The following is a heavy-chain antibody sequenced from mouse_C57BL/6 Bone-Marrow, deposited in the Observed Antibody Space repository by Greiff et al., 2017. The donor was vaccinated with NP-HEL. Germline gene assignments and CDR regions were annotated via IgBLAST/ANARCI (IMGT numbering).Heavy chain of an antibody. CDR1: YW. V-gene: IGHV1-59*01. D-gene: IGHD1-1*01. Sequence: YWMHWVKQRPGQGLEWIGVIDPSDSYTNYNQKIKGKATLTVDTSSSTAYMQLSSLTSEDSAVYYCARWVYYYYDYWGQGTTLTVSS. CDR3: ARWVYYYYDY. CDR2: IDPSDSYT. J-gene: IGHJ2*01.